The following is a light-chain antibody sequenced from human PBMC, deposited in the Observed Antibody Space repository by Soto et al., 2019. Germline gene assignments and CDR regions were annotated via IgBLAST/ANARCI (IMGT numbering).Light chain of an antibody. V-gene: IGKV1-5*01. CDR3: QHYNSYSEA. Sequence: DIQMTQSPSTLSASGGERVTITCRASQSISTWLAWYQQKPGKAPKVLIYAASSLQSGVPSRFSGSGSGTDFTLTISSLQPEDFATYYCQHYNSYSEAFGQGTKVDIK. J-gene: IGKJ1*01. CDR2: AAS. CDR1: QSISTW.